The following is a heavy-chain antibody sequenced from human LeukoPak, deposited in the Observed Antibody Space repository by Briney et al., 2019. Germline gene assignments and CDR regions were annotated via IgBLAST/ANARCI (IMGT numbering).Heavy chain of an antibody. J-gene: IGHJ4*02. CDR3: ARLEMATIGG. CDR1: GYSISSGYY. CDR2: IYHSGST. Sequence: SETLSLTCTVSGYSISSGYYWGWIRQPPGKGLEWIGSIYHSGSTYYNPSLKSRVTISVDTSKNQFSLKLSSVTAADTAVYYCARLEMATIGGWGQGTLVTVSS. D-gene: IGHD5-24*01. V-gene: IGHV4-38-2*02.